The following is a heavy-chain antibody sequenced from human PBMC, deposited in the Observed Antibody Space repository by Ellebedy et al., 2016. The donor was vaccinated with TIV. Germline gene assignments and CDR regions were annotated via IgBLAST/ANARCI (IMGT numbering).Heavy chain of an antibody. D-gene: IGHD6-19*01. Sequence: GESLKISXAASGFTFSSYAMHWVRQAPGKGLEWVAVISYDGSNKYYADSVKGRFTISRDNSKNTLYLQMNSLRAEDTAVYYCASYSSGWHDAFDIWGQGTMVTVSS. CDR1: GFTFSSYA. CDR3: ASYSSGWHDAFDI. CDR2: ISYDGSNK. V-gene: IGHV3-30-3*01. J-gene: IGHJ3*02.